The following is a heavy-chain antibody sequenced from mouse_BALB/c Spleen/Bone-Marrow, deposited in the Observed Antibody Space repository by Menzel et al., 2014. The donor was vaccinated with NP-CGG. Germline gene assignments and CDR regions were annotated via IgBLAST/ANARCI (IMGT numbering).Heavy chain of an antibody. CDR1: GFPLTNYG. CDR2: IWAGGST. D-gene: IGHD2-3*01. Sequence: VMLVESGPGLVAPSQSLSITCTVSGFPLTNYGVHWVRQPPGKGLEWLGVIWAGGSTNYNSALMSRLSISKDNSKNQVFLKMNSLQTDETAMYYCARKFDGYYLDYWAQSATRAGAS. V-gene: IGHV2-9*02. J-gene: IGHJ2*01. CDR3: ARKFDGYYLDY.